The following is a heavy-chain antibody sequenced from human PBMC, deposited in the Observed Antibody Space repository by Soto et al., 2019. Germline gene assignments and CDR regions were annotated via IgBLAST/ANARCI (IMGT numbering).Heavy chain of an antibody. CDR3: AKDAGYYYDSSGYYSDAFDI. Sequence: GGSLRLSCAASGFTFSSYGMHWVRQAPGKGLEWVAVISYDGSNKYYADSVKGRFAISRDNSKNTLYLQMNSLRAEDTAVYYCAKDAGYYYDSSGYYSDAFDIWGQGTMVTVSS. CDR2: ISYDGSNK. V-gene: IGHV3-30*18. CDR1: GFTFSSYG. J-gene: IGHJ3*02. D-gene: IGHD3-22*01.